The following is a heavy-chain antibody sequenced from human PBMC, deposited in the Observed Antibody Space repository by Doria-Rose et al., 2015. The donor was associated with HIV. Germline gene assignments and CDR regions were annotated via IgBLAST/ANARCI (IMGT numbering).Heavy chain of an antibody. J-gene: IGHJ4*02. D-gene: IGHD3-22*01. CDR3: ARGTFYDSSGYYPYFDY. CDR2: IYYSGST. V-gene: IGHV4-59*01. CDR1: GDSISTYY. Sequence: QVQLQESGPGLVKPSETLSLTCSVSGDSISTYYWNWIRQPPGQGLEWNGYIYYSGSTNYNPSLKSRVTISVDTSKNQFSLKLGSVTAADTAVYYCARGTFYDSSGYYPYFDYWGQGTLVTVSS.